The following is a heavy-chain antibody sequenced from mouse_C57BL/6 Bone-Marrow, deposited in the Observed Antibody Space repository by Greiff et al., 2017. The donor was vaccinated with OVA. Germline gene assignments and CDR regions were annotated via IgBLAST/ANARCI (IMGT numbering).Heavy chain of an antibody. V-gene: IGHV1-82*01. J-gene: IGHJ3*01. CDR3: ASTAQATCAY. Sequence: QVQLQQSGPELVKPGASVKISCKASGYAFSSSWLNWVKQRPGKGLEWIGRIYPGDGDTNYNGKFKGKATLTADKSSSTVYMQLSSLTSEDSAVYFCASTAQATCAYWGQGTLVTVSA. CDR1: GYAFSSSW. D-gene: IGHD3-2*02. CDR2: IYPGDGDT.